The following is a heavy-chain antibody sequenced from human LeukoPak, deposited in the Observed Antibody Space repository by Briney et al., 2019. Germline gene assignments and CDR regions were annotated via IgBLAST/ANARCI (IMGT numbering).Heavy chain of an antibody. D-gene: IGHD1-26*01. V-gene: IGHV3-9*01. CDR2: ISWNSGSI. CDR1: GFTFDDYA. CDR3: AKGYSGSYYGWFDP. Sequence: GGSLRLSCAASGFTFDDYAMHWVRQAPGKGLEWVSGISWNSGSIGYADSVKGRITISRDNAKNSLYLQMNSLRAEDTALYYCAKGYSGSYYGWFDPWGQGTLVTVSS. J-gene: IGHJ5*02.